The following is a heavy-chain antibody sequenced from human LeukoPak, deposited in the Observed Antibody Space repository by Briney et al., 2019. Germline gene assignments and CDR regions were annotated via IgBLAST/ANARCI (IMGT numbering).Heavy chain of an antibody. V-gene: IGHV3-30*02. D-gene: IGHD1-1*01. CDR1: AFTFNNYN. J-gene: IGHJ4*02. Sequence: GGSLRLSCVASAFTFNNYNMHWVRQAPGKGLEWVAFVEDDESSDSYADSVKGRFTISRDNSKSTVYLQMNSLRPEDTAVDYCVKDGREYMFDYWGQGILVTVSS. CDR2: VEDDESSD. CDR3: VKDGREYMFDY.